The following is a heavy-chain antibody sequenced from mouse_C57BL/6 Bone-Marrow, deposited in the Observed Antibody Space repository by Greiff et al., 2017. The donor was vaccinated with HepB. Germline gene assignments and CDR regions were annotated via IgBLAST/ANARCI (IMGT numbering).Heavy chain of an antibody. V-gene: IGHV6-3*01. CDR3: TKIYDGYALDY. D-gene: IGHD2-3*01. CDR1: GFTFSNYW. Sequence: DVLLVESGGGLVQPGGSMKLSCVASGFTFSNYWMNWVRQSPEKGLEWVAQIRLKSDNYATHYAESVKGKFTISRDDSKSSVYLQMNNLRAEDTGIYYCTKIYDGYALDYWGQGTTLTGSS. J-gene: IGHJ2*01. CDR2: IRLKSDNYAT.